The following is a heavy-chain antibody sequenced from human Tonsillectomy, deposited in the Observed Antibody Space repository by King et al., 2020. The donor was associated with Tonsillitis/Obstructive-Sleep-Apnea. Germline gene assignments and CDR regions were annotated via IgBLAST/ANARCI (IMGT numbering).Heavy chain of an antibody. CDR3: AREARHDFWSGYSAFNWFDP. V-gene: IGHV4-31*03. CDR1: GGSISSNVYY. D-gene: IGHD3-3*01. J-gene: IGHJ5*02. Sequence: QLQESGPGLVKPSQTLSLTCSVSGGSISSNVYYWSWIRQHPVKGLEWIGYIYYSGSTYYNPSLKSRVIISVDTSKNQFSLRLTSVTAADTAVYYCAREARHDFWSGYSAFNWFDPWGQGTLVTVSS. CDR2: IYYSGST.